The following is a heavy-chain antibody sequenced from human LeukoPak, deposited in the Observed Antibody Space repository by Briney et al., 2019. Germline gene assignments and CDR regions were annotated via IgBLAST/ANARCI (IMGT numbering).Heavy chain of an antibody. CDR3: ARGLGGWYYFDY. CDR2: ISSNGGST. D-gene: IGHD6-19*01. Sequence: GGSLRLSCAASGFTFSSYAMHWVRQAPGKGLEYVSAISSNGGSTYYANSVKGRFTISRDNSKNTLYLQMGSLRAEDMAVYYCARGLGGWYYFDYWGQGTLVTVSS. J-gene: IGHJ4*02. CDR1: GFTFSSYA. V-gene: IGHV3-64*01.